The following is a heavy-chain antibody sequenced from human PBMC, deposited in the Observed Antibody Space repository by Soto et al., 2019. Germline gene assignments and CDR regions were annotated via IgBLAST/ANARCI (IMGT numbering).Heavy chain of an antibody. D-gene: IGHD3-3*01. CDR1: GYTFTSYA. Sequence: QVQLVQSGAEVKKPGASVKVSCKASGYTFTSYAMHWVRQAPGQRLEWMGWINAGNGNTKYSQKFQGRVTITRDTSASTAYMELSSLRSEDTAVYYCARGEITIFRYNWFDPWGQGTLVTVSS. V-gene: IGHV1-3*01. CDR3: ARGEITIFRYNWFDP. J-gene: IGHJ5*02. CDR2: INAGNGNT.